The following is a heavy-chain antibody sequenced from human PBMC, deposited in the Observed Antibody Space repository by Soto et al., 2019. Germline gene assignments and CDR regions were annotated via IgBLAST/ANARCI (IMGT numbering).Heavy chain of an antibody. V-gene: IGHV1-46*01. J-gene: IGHJ6*02. D-gene: IGHD3-16*01. CDR2: INTSGGSP. CDR3: ARGGRHSDYYYYYYGMDV. CDR1: GYTFTIYY. Sequence: GASVKVSCKAFGYTFTIYYIHWVRQAPGQGLEWMGVINTSGGSPTYAQKFQDRVTMTRDTSTSTVYMELSSLRSEDTAVYYCARGGRHSDYYYYYYGMDVWGQGTTVTVSS.